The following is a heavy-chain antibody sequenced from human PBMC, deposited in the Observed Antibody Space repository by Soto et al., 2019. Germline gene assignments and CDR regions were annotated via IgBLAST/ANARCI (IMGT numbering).Heavy chain of an antibody. CDR2: INPYNGNT. Sequence: QGQLVQSGAEVKKPGASVKVSCKASGYTFTSYGISWVRQAPGQGLEWMGWINPYNGNTNNAQKLQSRFTMTTDTXXXXXXXXXXXXXXXXXXXXXCARDWFGIDYWGQGTLVTVS. D-gene: IGHD3-16*01. V-gene: IGHV1-18*01. CDR3: ARDWFGIDY. J-gene: IGHJ4*02. CDR1: GYTFTSYG.